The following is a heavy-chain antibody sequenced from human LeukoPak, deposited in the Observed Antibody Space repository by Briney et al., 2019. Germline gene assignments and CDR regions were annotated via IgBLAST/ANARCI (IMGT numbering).Heavy chain of an antibody. CDR3: ARAAAETGSFRDNWFDP. CDR1: AFTFDDYA. Sequence: GGSLRLSCAASAFTFDDYAMHWVRQAPGKGLEWLSLISWDGGSTHYADSVKGRLTISRDNSKNTLYLQMNSLRGEDTAVYYCARAAAETGSFRDNWFDPWGQGTLVTVSS. CDR2: ISWDGGST. V-gene: IGHV3-43D*03. D-gene: IGHD3-9*01. J-gene: IGHJ5*02.